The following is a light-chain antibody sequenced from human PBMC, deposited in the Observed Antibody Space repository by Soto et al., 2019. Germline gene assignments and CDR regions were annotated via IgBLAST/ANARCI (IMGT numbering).Light chain of an antibody. CDR2: AAS. CDR3: QQSYKTTHT. J-gene: IGKJ2*01. Sequence: DIQMTQSPSSLSASVGDRVSITCRASQSISTYLNWYQQKPGKAPKPLIYAASSLQSGVPSRFSGSGSGTDFTLSISSVQPEDFATYYCQQSYKTTHTFGQGTKLETK. CDR1: QSISTY. V-gene: IGKV1-39*01.